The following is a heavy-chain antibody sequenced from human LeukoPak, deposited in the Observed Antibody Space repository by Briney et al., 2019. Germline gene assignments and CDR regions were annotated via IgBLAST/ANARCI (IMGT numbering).Heavy chain of an antibody. CDR2: INPNSGGT. CDR3: AREPAVRAYGSSWLQNWFDP. Sequence: GASVKVSCKASGYTFTGYYMHWVRQAPGQGLEWMGWINPNSGGTNYAQKFQGRVTMTRDTSISTAYMELSRLRSDDTAVYYCAREPAVRAYGSSWLQNWFDPWGQGTLVTVSS. D-gene: IGHD6-13*01. CDR1: GYTFTGYY. V-gene: IGHV1-2*02. J-gene: IGHJ5*02.